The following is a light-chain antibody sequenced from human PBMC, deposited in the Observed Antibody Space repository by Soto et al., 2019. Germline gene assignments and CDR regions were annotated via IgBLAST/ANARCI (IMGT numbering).Light chain of an antibody. CDR2: DAS. CDR1: QSISSW. CDR3: QQYNRYSPYT. Sequence: DIQMTQSPSTLSASVGDRVTITCRASQSISSWLAWYQQKPGKAPKLLIYDASSLESGVPSRFIGSGSGTELTLTISSLQPDDFATYYCQQYNRYSPYTFGQGTKLEIK. V-gene: IGKV1-5*01. J-gene: IGKJ2*01.